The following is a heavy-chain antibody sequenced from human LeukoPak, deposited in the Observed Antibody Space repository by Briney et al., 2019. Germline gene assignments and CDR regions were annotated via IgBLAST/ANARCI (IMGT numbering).Heavy chain of an antibody. Sequence: PSETLSLTCTVSGGSISSGDYYWSWIRQPPGEGLEWIGYIYYSGSTYYNPSLKSRVTISVDTSKNQFSLKLSSVTAADTAVYYCARHVGSPVGGGINWFDPWGQGTLVTVSS. CDR2: IYYSGST. CDR3: ARHVGSPVGGGINWFDP. V-gene: IGHV4-30-4*08. D-gene: IGHD3-10*01. CDR1: GGSISSGDYY. J-gene: IGHJ5*02.